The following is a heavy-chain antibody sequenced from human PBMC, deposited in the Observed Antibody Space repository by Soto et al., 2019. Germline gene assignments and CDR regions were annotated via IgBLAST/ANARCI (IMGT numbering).Heavy chain of an antibody. Sequence: EVQLLESGGGLVQPGGSLRLSCAASGFTFSSYAMSWVRQAPGKGLEWVSAISGSGGSTYYADSVKGRFTISRDNSKTTLYLQMNSLRAEDTAVYYCASLAVAGTGYFQHWGQGTLVTVSS. CDR1: GFTFSSYA. CDR2: ISGSGGST. V-gene: IGHV3-23*01. J-gene: IGHJ1*01. D-gene: IGHD6-19*01. CDR3: ASLAVAGTGYFQH.